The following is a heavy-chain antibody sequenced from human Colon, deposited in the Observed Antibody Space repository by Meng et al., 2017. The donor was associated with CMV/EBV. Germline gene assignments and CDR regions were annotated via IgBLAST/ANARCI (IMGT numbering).Heavy chain of an antibody. CDR3: ASLSGGDFDY. CDR1: GYTFTGYF. D-gene: IGHD1-26*01. CDR2: INPITGGT. J-gene: IGHJ4*02. V-gene: IGHV1-2*02. Sequence: QVLVVQSGAEVKKRGASVKASCKASGYTFTGYFMYWVRQAPGQGLEWLGVINPITGGTNYAQKFQGRVTMTRDTSMNTAYMELSRLRSDDTAVYYCASLSGGDFDYWGQGTLVTVSS.